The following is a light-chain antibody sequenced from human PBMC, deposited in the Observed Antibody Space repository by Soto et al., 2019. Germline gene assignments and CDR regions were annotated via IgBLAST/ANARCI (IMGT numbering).Light chain of an antibody. CDR2: GAS. J-gene: IGKJ5*01. CDR1: QSVSSY. CDR3: QQRNVWPPIT. V-gene: IGKV3-11*01. Sequence: IVFTQSPATLSLFPGERATLSCRASQSVSSYLAWYQPKPGQAPRILIFGASTRATGIPARFSGSVSGTEFTLTINSLEPEDFAAYYGQQRNVWPPITFGQGTRLEI.